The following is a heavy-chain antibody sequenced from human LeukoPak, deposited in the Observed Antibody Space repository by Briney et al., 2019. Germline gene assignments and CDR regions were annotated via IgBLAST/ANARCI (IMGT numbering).Heavy chain of an antibody. Sequence: SETLSLTCAVYGGSFSGYYWSWIRQPPGKGLEWIGEINNRGLTNYKPSLQRRVTISVDTYKNKLSLQLSSVTAADKAVYHCARGYPLFGEPPGYWGQGTLVTVFS. D-gene: IGHD3-3*01. J-gene: IGHJ4*02. CDR3: ARGYPLFGEPPGY. V-gene: IGHV4-34*01. CDR1: GGSFSGYY. CDR2: INNRGLT.